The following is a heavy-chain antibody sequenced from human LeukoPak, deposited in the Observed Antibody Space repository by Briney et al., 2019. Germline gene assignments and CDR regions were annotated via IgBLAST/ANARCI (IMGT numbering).Heavy chain of an antibody. CDR1: GFTFSSYS. CDR2: ISGSGGST. J-gene: IGHJ4*02. V-gene: IGHV3-23*01. D-gene: IGHD6-13*01. Sequence: PGGSLRLSCAASGFTFSSYSMNWVRQAPGRGLEWVSAISGSGGSTYYADSVKGRFTISRDNSKNTLYLQMNSLRAEDTAVYYCAKEPTGYSSSWYYFDYWGQGTLVTVSS. CDR3: AKEPTGYSSSWYYFDY.